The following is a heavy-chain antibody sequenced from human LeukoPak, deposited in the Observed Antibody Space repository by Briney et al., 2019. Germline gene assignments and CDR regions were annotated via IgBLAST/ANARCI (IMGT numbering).Heavy chain of an antibody. CDR3: AKEGITMIVVPINGFDY. V-gene: IGHV3-23*01. D-gene: IGHD3-22*01. CDR2: ISGSGGST. CDR1: GFTFSTYW. J-gene: IGHJ4*02. Sequence: PGGSLRLSCAASGFTFSTYWMHWVRQAPGKGLEWVSAISGSGGSTCYADSVKGRFTISRDNSKNTLYLQMNSLRAEDTAVYYCAKEGITMIVVPINGFDYWGQGTLVTVSS.